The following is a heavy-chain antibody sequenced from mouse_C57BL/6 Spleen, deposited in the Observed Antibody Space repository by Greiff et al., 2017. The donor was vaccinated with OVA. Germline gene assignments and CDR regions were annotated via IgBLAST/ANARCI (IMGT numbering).Heavy chain of an antibody. CDR2: IDPEDGDT. V-gene: IGHV14-1*01. Sequence: VQLQQSGAELVRPGASVKLSCTASGFNITDYYMHWVKQRPEQGLEWIGRIDPEDGDTESAPKFQGKATMTVAKSYNKAYLQLSSLASEDTAVDYGTSLVVAKGYGMDYWGQGTSVTVSS. D-gene: IGHD1-1*01. J-gene: IGHJ4*01. CDR1: GFNITDYY. CDR3: TSLVVAKGYGMDY.